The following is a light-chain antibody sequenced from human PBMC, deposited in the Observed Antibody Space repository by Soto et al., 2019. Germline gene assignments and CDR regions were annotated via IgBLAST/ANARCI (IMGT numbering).Light chain of an antibody. J-gene: IGLJ2*01. Sequence: QSVLTQPASVSGSPGQSITISCTGTSSDVGTYNYVSWYQKPPGKAPKLIIYEGSNRPSGLSDRFSGSKSGNTASLTISGLQAEDEADYYCCSYTSSSARVVFGGGTKLTVL. CDR1: SSDVGTYNY. V-gene: IGLV2-14*01. CDR3: CSYTSSSARVV. CDR2: EGS.